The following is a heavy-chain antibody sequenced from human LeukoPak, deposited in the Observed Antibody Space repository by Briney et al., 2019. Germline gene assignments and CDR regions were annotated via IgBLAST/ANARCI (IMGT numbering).Heavy chain of an antibody. V-gene: IGHV3-7*04. D-gene: IGHD2-21*01. CDR2: IKQDGSEK. CDR3: ARAGLVIRFYYFDY. CDR1: GFTFGSYW. J-gene: IGHJ4*02. Sequence: GGSLRLSCAASGFTFGSYWMSWVRQAPGKGLEWVANIKQDGSEKYYVDSVKGRSTISRDNAKNSLYLQMNSLRAEDTAVYYCARAGLVIRFYYFDYWGQGTLVTVSS.